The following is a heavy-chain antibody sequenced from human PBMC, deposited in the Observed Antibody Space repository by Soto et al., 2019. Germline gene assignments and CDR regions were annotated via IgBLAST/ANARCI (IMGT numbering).Heavy chain of an antibody. D-gene: IGHD2-2*02. V-gene: IGHV4-59*01. J-gene: IGHJ5*02. Sequence: SETLSLTCTVSGGSISSYYWSWIRQPPGKGLEWIGYIYYSGRTNYNPSLKSRGTISVDTSKNQFSLKLSSVTAADTAVYYCARGYCSSTSCYIWDNWFDPWGQGTLVTVSS. CDR1: GGSISSYY. CDR2: IYYSGRT. CDR3: ARGYCSSTSCYIWDNWFDP.